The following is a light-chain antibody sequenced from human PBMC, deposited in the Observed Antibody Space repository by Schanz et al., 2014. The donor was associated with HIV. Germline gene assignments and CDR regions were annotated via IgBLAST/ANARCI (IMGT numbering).Light chain of an antibody. J-gene: IGLJ1*01. Sequence: QSALTQPASVSGSPGQSITISCTGTSSDVGGYNYVSWVQQHPGKAPKLMIFDVSNRPSGVSNRFSGSKSGNTASLTISGLQAEDEADYYCSSYTSSSTLFGTGTKLTVL. CDR3: SSYTSSSTL. CDR1: SSDVGGYNY. V-gene: IGLV2-14*03. CDR2: DVS.